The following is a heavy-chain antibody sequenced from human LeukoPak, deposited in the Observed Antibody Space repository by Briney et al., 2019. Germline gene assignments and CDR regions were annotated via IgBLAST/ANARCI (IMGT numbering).Heavy chain of an antibody. Sequence: SETLSLTCTVSGDSISTYYWSWIRQPPGKGLEWIGYIYYSGSTNYNPSLKSRVTISVDTSKNQFSLKLSSVTAADTAVYYCARADYVSGSSQFDPWGQGTLVTVSS. CDR2: IYYSGST. D-gene: IGHD3-10*01. CDR1: GDSISTYY. V-gene: IGHV4-59*01. J-gene: IGHJ5*02. CDR3: ARADYVSGSSQFDP.